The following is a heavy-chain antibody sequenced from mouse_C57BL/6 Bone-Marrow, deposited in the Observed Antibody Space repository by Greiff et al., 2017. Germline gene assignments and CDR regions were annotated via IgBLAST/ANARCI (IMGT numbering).Heavy chain of an antibody. CDR1: GFNIKDDY. D-gene: IGHD1-1*01. CDR2: IDPENGAT. V-gene: IGHV14-4*01. CDR3: TTPYDDGRSDGDIDY. Sequence: EVQLQQSGAELVRPGASVKLSCTASGFNIKDDYMHWVKQRPEQGLEWIGWIDPENGATEYASKLQGQATITADTSSNKAYLQLSSLTTEDTAVYYCTTPYDDGRSDGDIDYWGQGTTLTVSS. J-gene: IGHJ2*01.